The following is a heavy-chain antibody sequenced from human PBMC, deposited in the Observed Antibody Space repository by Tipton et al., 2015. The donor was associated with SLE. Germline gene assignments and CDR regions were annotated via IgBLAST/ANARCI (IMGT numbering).Heavy chain of an antibody. J-gene: IGHJ6*03. CDR3: ARSTYMDV. V-gene: IGHV3-23*01. Sequence: SLRLSCAASGFTFSKYAMSWVRQTPGKGLEWVSAIWGSAGTTYYTDSVKGRFTISRDISKNTLYLQMNSLRAEDTAVYYCARSTYMDVWGKGTTVTVSS. CDR2: IWGSAGTT. CDR1: GFTFSKYA.